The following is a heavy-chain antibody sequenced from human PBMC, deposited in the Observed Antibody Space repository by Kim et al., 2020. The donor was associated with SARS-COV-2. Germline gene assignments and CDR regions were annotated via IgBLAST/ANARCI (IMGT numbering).Heavy chain of an antibody. Sequence: ASVKVSCKASGYTFTSYGISWVRQAPGQGLEWMGWISAYNGNTNYAQKLQGRVTMTTDTSTSTAYMELRSLRSDDTAVYYCARDGYCTNGVCWGWFDPWGQGTLVTVSS. V-gene: IGHV1-18*01. J-gene: IGHJ5*02. CDR2: ISAYNGNT. D-gene: IGHD2-8*01. CDR1: GYTFTSYG. CDR3: ARDGYCTNGVCWGWFDP.